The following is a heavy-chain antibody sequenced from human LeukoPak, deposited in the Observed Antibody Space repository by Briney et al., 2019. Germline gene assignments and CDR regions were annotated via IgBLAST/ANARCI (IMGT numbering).Heavy chain of an antibody. CDR1: GYSFATYW. Sequence: PGESLKISCEASGYSFATYWISWVRQMPGKGLEWMGVIYPGDSDTRYSPSFQGQVTISSDMSISTAYLQWSSLKASDTAMYYCARSNEYVFDYWGQGTLVTVSS. CDR3: ARSNEYVFDY. CDR2: IYPGDSDT. D-gene: IGHD3-16*01. J-gene: IGHJ4*02. V-gene: IGHV5-51*01.